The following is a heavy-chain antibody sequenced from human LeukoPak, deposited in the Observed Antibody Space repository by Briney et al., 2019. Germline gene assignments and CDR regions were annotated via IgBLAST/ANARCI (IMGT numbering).Heavy chain of an antibody. J-gene: IGHJ4*02. V-gene: IGHV4-34*01. CDR1: GGSFSGYY. D-gene: IGHD6-13*01. Sequence: SETLSLTCAIYGGSFSGYYWSWIRQPPGKGLEWIGEINHSGSTNYNPSLKSRVTISVDTSKNQFSLKLSSVTAADTAVYYCAKPHPPAAGLGGYLDYWGQGTLVTVSS. CDR3: AKPHPPAAGLGGYLDY. CDR2: INHSGST.